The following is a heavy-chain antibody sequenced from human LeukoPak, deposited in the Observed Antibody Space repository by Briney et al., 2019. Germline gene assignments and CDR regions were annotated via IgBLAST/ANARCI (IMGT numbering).Heavy chain of an antibody. CDR1: GFTVSSNY. D-gene: IGHD4-17*01. Sequence: GGSLRLSCAASGFTVSSNYMSWVRQAPGKGLEWVSVIYSGGSTYYADSVKGRFTISRDNSKNTLYLQMNSLRAEDTAVYYCAREGIGALGIDYWGQGTLVTVSS. CDR3: AREGIGALGIDY. CDR2: IYSGGST. V-gene: IGHV3-53*01. J-gene: IGHJ4*02.